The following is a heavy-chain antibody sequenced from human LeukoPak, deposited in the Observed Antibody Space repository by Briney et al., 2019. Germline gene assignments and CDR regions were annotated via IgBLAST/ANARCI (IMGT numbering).Heavy chain of an antibody. J-gene: IGHJ5*02. Sequence: GGSLRLSCAASGFTFSSYSMNWVRQAPGKGLEWVSFISSSSSYIYYADSVKGRFTISRDNAKNSLYLQMNSLRAEDTAVYYCARVCNTGDNWFDPWGQGTLVTVSS. CDR2: ISSSSSYI. CDR3: ARVCNTGDNWFDP. V-gene: IGHV3-21*01. CDR1: GFTFSSYS.